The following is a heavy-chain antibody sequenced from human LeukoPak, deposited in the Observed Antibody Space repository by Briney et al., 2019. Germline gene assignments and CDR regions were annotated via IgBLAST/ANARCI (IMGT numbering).Heavy chain of an antibody. V-gene: IGHV3-23*01. D-gene: IGHD6-13*01. J-gene: IGHJ4*02. CDR2: IGGSGGST. CDR3: ANPYSSSDS. CDR1: GFTFSNYA. Sequence: GGSLRLSCAASGFTFSNYAMSWVRQAPGKGLEWVSAIGGSGGSTYYADSVKDRFTISRDNSKNTLYLQMNSLRAEDTAVYYCANPYSSSDSWGQGTLVTVSS.